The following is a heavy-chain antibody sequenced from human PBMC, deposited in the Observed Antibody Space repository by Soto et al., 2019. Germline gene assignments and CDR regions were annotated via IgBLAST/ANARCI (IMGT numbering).Heavy chain of an antibody. V-gene: IGHV3-33*01. CDR2: IWYDGSNK. CDR1: GFTFSSYG. CDR3: ARAQAHTSYCSSTSCYSAGMDV. D-gene: IGHD2-2*01. J-gene: IGHJ6*02. Sequence: GGSLRLSCAASGFTFSSYGMHWVRQAPGKGLEWVAVIWYDGSNKYYADSVKGRFTISRDNSKNTLYLQMNSLRAEDTAVYYCARAQAHTSYCSSTSCYSAGMDVWGQGTTVTVSS.